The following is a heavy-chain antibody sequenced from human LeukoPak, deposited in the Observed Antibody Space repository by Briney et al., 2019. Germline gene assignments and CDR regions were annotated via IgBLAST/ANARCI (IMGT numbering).Heavy chain of an antibody. J-gene: IGHJ3*02. D-gene: IGHD2-21*02. V-gene: IGHV4-39*01. CDR3: ARPIVVVTAGDAFDI. CDR1: GGSISSSSYY. CDR2: IYYSGST. Sequence: PSETLSLTCTVSGGSISSSSYYWGWIRQPPGKGLEWIGSIYYSGSTYYNPSLKSRVTISVDTSKNQFSLKLSSVTAADTAVYYCARPIVVVTAGDAFDIWGQGTMVTVSS.